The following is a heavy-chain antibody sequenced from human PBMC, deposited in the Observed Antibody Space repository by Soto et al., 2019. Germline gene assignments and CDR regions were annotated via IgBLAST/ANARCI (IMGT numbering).Heavy chain of an antibody. J-gene: IGHJ4*02. D-gene: IGHD6-19*01. CDR1: GYTFTSYG. V-gene: IGHV1-3*01. CDR2: INAGNGNT. Sequence: ASVKVSCKASGYTFTSYGISWVRQAPGQRLEWMGWINAGNGNTKYSQKFQGRVTFTRDTSASTAYMELSSLRSEDTAVYYCARVSGWYFLDYWGQGTLVTVSS. CDR3: ARVSGWYFLDY.